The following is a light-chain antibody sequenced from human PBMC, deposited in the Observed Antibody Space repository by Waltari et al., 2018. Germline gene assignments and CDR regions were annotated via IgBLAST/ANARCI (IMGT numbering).Light chain of an antibody. CDR3: QQYGTSSYT. J-gene: IGKJ2*01. Sequence: EFVLTQSPGTLSLSPGERATLSCRASQSVSSSYFAWYQQKPGQAPRLLIYGASSRATGIPDRFSGSGSGTDFTLTISRLEPEDSAVYYCQQYGTSSYTFGQGTKLEI. CDR2: GAS. CDR1: QSVSSSY. V-gene: IGKV3-20*01.